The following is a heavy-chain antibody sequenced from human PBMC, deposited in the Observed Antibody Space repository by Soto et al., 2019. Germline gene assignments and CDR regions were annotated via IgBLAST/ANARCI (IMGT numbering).Heavy chain of an antibody. D-gene: IGHD2-15*01. J-gene: IGHJ6*02. CDR3: ARASPPIAARSQPPYYYYGMDV. Sequence: ASVKVSCKASGYTFTSYAMHWVRQAPGQRLEWMGWINAGNGNTKYSQKFQGRVTITTDTSTSTAYMELRSLRSDDTAVYYCARASPPIAARSQPPYYYYGMDVWGQGTTVTVSS. CDR1: GYTFTSYA. V-gene: IGHV1-3*01. CDR2: INAGNGNT.